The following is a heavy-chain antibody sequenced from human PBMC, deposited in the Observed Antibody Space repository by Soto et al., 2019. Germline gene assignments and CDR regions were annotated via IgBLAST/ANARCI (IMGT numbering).Heavy chain of an antibody. D-gene: IGHD1-26*01. CDR2: IVVGSGNT. CDR1: GFTFTSSA. V-gene: IGHV1-58*02. Sequence: QMQLVQSGPEVKKPGTSVKVSCKASGFTFTSSAMQWVRQARGQRLEWIGWIVVGSGNTNYAQKFQERVTITRDMSTSTAYMELSSLRSEDTAVYYCAADRGGSYFRRAFDIWGQGTMVTVSS. CDR3: AADRGGSYFRRAFDI. J-gene: IGHJ3*02.